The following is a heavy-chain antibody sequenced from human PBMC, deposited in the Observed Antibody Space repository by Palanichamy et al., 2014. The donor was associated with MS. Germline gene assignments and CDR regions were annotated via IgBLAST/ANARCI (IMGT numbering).Heavy chain of an antibody. Sequence: EVQLVDVWRRLDPAWGVPSRLSCAASGFSVSNNYMSWVRRASRKGLEWVALIWSRGNTYYADSVKGRFTISRDNSKNTLYLQMNSLRAEDTAVYYCALGYCSRTGCHNYPEYYFDYWGQGTLVTVSS. CDR2: IWSRGNT. D-gene: IGHD2-2*02. J-gene: IGHJ4*02. CDR1: GFSVSNNY. V-gene: IGHV3-53*01. CDR3: ALGYCSRTGCHNYPEYYFDY.